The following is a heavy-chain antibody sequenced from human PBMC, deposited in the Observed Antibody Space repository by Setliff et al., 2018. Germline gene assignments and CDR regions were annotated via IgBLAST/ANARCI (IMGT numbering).Heavy chain of an antibody. CDR3: ARGGTFRYFDY. Sequence: NPSETLSLTCTVSGGSISTYYWSWIRQPPGKGLEYIGYVYYSGTANYSPSLKSRVIISVDTSKNQFSLNLRSVTAADTAVYYCARGGTFRYFDYWGQGTPVTVS. J-gene: IGHJ4*02. CDR1: GGSISTYY. V-gene: IGHV4-59*01. D-gene: IGHD5-12*01. CDR2: VYYSGTA.